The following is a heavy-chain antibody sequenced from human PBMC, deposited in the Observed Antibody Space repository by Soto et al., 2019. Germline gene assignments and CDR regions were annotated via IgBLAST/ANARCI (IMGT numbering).Heavy chain of an antibody. CDR1: GFTFSSYA. CDR2: IGDSGSPT. CDR3: AKDTRYGDYVRWFDS. J-gene: IGHJ5*01. D-gene: IGHD4-17*01. V-gene: IGHV3-23*01. Sequence: EGSLRLSCAASGFTFSSYAMKWVRQAPGRGLEGVSVIGDSGSPTYYADSVKGRFTISRDNSESTLYLEMNSLRAEDTAVYYCAKDTRYGDYVRWFDSWGKETLVTLYS.